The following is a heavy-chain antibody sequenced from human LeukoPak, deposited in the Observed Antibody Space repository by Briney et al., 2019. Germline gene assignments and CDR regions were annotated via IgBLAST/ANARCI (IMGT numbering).Heavy chain of an antibody. D-gene: IGHD2-15*01. CDR2: INHSGST. CDR3: AGGDCSGGTWYSPPLDY. CDR1: GGSFSGYY. J-gene: IGHJ4*02. Sequence: SETLSLTCAVYGGSFSGYYWSWIRQPPGKGLEWIGEINHSGSTNYNPSLKSRVTISVDTSKNQLSLKLSSVTAADTAVYYCAGGDCSGGTWYSPPLDYWGQGTLVTVSS. V-gene: IGHV4-34*01.